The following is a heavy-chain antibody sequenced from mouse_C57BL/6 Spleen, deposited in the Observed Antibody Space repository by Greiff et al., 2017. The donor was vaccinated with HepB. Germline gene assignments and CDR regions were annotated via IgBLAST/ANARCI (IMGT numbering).Heavy chain of an antibody. J-gene: IGHJ2*01. CDR1: GFTFSSYA. Sequence: EVKLVESGGGLVKPGGSLKLSCAASGFTFSSYAMSWVRQTPEKRLEWVATISDGGSYTYYPDNVKGRFTISRDNAKNNLYLQMSHLKSEDTAMYYCARDPYYYGSSYDFDYWGQGTTLTVSS. D-gene: IGHD1-1*01. V-gene: IGHV5-4*01. CDR3: ARDPYYYGSSYDFDY. CDR2: ISDGGSYT.